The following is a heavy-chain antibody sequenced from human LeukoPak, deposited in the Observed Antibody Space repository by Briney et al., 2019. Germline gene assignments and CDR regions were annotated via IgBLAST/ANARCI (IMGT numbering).Heavy chain of an antibody. D-gene: IGHD6-13*01. Sequence: PSETLSLTCTVSGGSISSYYWSWIRQPAGKGLEWIGRIYTSGSTNYNPSLKSRVTMSVDTSKNQFSLKLSSVTAADTAVYYCARDWAYSSSWYPGAGRDYYGMDVWGQGTTVTVSS. J-gene: IGHJ6*02. V-gene: IGHV4-4*07. CDR3: ARDWAYSSSWYPGAGRDYYGMDV. CDR2: IYTSGST. CDR1: GGSISSYY.